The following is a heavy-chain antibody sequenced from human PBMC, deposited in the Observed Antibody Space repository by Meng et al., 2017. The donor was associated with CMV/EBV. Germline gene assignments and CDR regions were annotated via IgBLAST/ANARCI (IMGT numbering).Heavy chain of an antibody. V-gene: IGHV1-69*10. CDR3: ARRLSTYDFWSGYSSRGMDV. J-gene: IGHJ6*02. CDR1: GYTFTGYY. CDR2: IIPILGIA. Sequence: SVKVSCKASGYTFTGYYMHWVRQAPGQGLEWMGWIIPILGIANYAQKFQGRVTITADKSTSTAYMELSSLRSEDTAVYYCARRLSTYDFWSGYSSRGMDVWGQGTTVTVSS. D-gene: IGHD3-3*01.